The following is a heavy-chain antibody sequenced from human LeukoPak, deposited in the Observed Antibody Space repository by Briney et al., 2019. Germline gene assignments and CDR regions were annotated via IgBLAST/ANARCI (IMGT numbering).Heavy chain of an antibody. D-gene: IGHD3-22*01. J-gene: IGHJ4*02. Sequence: SETLSLTCTVSGGSLSSGSYYWRWIRQPAGKGLEWIGRIYTSGSTNYNPSLKSRVTISVDTSKNQFSLKLSSVTAADTAVYYCARGVPYYDSSGYVDYWGQGTLVTVSS. V-gene: IGHV4-61*02. CDR1: GGSLSSGSYY. CDR2: IYTSGST. CDR3: ARGVPYYDSSGYVDY.